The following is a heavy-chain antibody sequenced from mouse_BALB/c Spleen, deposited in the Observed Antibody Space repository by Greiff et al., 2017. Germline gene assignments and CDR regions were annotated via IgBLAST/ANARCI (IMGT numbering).Heavy chain of an antibody. Sequence: EVKLMESGGGLVQPGGSLKLSCAASGFTFSSYGMSWVRQTPDKRLELVATINSNGGSTYYPDSVKGRFTISRDNAKNTLYLQMSSLKSEDTAMYYCARDSGYYVDAMDYWGQGTSVTVSS. CDR1: GFTFSSYG. CDR3: ARDSGYYVDAMDY. J-gene: IGHJ4*01. D-gene: IGHD2-3*01. CDR2: INSNGGST. V-gene: IGHV5-6-3*01.